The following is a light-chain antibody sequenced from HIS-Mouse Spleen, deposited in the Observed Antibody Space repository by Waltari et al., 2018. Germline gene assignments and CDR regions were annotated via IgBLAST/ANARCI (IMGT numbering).Light chain of an antibody. CDR3: QVWDSSSDHHVV. V-gene: IGLV3-21*02. CDR1: NIGSKS. CDR2: VDS. Sequence: SYVLTQPPSVSVAPGQTARITCGGNNIGSKSVHWYQQKPGQAPVLVVYVDSDRPSGIHEGLAGSNAGNTATLTISRVEAGDEADYYCQVWDSSSDHHVVFGGGTKLTVL. J-gene: IGLJ2*01.